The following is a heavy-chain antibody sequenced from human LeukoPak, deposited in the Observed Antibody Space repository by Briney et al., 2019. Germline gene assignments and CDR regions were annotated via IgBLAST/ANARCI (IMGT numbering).Heavy chain of an antibody. V-gene: IGHV3-23*01. Sequence: GGSLRLSCAASGFTFSSYAMSWVRQAPGKGLEWVSAISGSGGSTYYADSVKGRFTISRDNSKNTLYLQMNSLRAEDTVVYYCAKGPRGTYGDYEFDYWGQGTLVTVSS. CDR3: AKGPRGTYGDYEFDY. CDR1: GFTFSSYA. J-gene: IGHJ4*02. CDR2: ISGSGGST. D-gene: IGHD4-17*01.